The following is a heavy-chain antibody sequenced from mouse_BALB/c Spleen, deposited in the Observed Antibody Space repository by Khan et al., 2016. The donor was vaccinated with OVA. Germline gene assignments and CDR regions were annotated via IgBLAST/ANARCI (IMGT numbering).Heavy chain of an antibody. Sequence: QVQLQQSGPELKKPGETVKISCKASGYTFTNSGMNWVKQAPGKGLKWMGWINTYTGEPTYADDFKGRFAFSLETSASTAYLQINNLKSEDTATYFCARPPYFSYVLVYWGQGTSVTVSS. V-gene: IGHV9-3-1*01. CDR3: ARPPYFSYVLVY. CDR2: INTYTGEP. D-gene: IGHD2-10*01. CDR1: GYTFTNSG. J-gene: IGHJ4*01.